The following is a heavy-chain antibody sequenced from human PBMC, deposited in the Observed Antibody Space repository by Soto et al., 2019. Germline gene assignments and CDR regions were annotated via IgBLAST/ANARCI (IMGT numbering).Heavy chain of an antibody. J-gene: IGHJ5*02. CDR2: IYYSGST. V-gene: IGHV4-31*03. CDR1: GGSISSGGYY. CDR3: AREKDSYGSGSYYNYNWFDP. D-gene: IGHD3-10*01. Sequence: PSETLSLTCTVSGGSISSGGYYWSWIRQHPGKGLEWIGYIYYSGSTYYNPSLKSRVTISVDTSKNQFSLKLSSVTAADTAVYYCAREKDSYGSGSYYNYNWFDPWGQGTLVTVSS.